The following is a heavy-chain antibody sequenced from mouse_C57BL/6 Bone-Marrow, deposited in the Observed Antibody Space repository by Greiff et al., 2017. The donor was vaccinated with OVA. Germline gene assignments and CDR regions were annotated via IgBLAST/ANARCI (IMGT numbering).Heavy chain of an antibody. D-gene: IGHD1-2*01. Sequence: VQLQQSGAELVKPGASVKMSCKASGYTFTSYWITWVKQRPGQGLEWIGDIYPGRGSTNYNEKFKSKATLTVDTSSSTAYMQLSSLTSEDSAVYYCARWLLLRLVRGNAMDYWGQGTSVTVSS. CDR1: GYTFTSYW. CDR2: IYPGRGST. V-gene: IGHV1-55*01. J-gene: IGHJ4*01. CDR3: ARWLLLRLVRGNAMDY.